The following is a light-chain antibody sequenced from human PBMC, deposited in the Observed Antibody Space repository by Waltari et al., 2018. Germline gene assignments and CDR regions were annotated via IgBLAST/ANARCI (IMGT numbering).Light chain of an antibody. CDR1: SSDVGSYIL. Sequence: QSALTQPASVSGSPGQSVTISCTGTSSDVGSYILVSWFQQHPGKAPKFIIYEVTQRPPGFSSRFSGSKFGNTASLTISGLQAEDEADYYCCSYAGGNYVFGSGTRVTVL. V-gene: IGLV2-23*02. CDR2: EVT. J-gene: IGLJ1*01. CDR3: CSYAGGNYV.